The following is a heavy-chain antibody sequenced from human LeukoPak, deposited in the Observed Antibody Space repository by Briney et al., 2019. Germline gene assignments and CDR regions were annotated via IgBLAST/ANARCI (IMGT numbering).Heavy chain of an antibody. CDR3: ATVHRVDTAMANYWYFDL. Sequence: ASVKVSCKVSGYTFTDYYMHWVTQAPGKGLEWMGLVDPEDGETIYAEKFQGRVTINADTSTDTAYMELSSLRSEDTAVYYCATVHRVDTAMANYWYFDLWGRGTLVTVPS. D-gene: IGHD5-18*01. CDR1: GYTFTDYY. J-gene: IGHJ2*01. V-gene: IGHV1-69-2*01. CDR2: VDPEDGET.